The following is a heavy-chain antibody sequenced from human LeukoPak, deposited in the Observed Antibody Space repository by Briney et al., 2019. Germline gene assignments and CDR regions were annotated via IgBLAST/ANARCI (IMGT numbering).Heavy chain of an antibody. D-gene: IGHD5-24*01. CDR3: AKGDGYNYHFDY. Sequence: PGRSLRLSCAASGFTFDDYAMHWVRQAPGKGLEWVSGISWNSGSIGYADSVKGRFTISRDNAKNSLYLQMNSLGAEDTALYYCAKGDGYNYHFDYWGQGTLVTVSS. CDR2: ISWNSGSI. CDR1: GFTFDDYA. V-gene: IGHV3-9*01. J-gene: IGHJ4*02.